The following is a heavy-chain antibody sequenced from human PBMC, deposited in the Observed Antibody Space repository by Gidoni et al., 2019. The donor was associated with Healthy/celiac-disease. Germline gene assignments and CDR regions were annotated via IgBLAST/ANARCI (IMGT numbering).Heavy chain of an antibody. CDR1: GYTFTSYY. CDR3: AREPRIAAAGMMVDY. CDR2: INPSGGST. J-gene: IGHJ4*02. V-gene: IGHV1-46*01. Sequence: QVQLVQSGAEVKKPGASVKVTCKASGYTFTSYYMHWVRQAPGQGLEWMGIINPSGGSTSYARKFQGRVTMTRDTSTSTVYMELSSLRSEDTAVYYCAREPRIAAAGMMVDYWGQGTLVTVSS. D-gene: IGHD6-13*01.